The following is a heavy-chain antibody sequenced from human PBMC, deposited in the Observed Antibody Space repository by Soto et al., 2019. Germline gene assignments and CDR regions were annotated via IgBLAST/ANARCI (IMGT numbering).Heavy chain of an antibody. D-gene: IGHD4-4*01. V-gene: IGHV4-59*01. Sequence: SETLSLTCAVSGDSITSNHWNWIRQPPGRGLEWIGYIYNSGTTKYNPSLKSRVIISVGTSKNQLSLKLSSVTAADTAVYYCARVSMSTVSWGFDPWGQGTLVTVSS. CDR3: ARVSMSTVSWGFDP. CDR2: IYNSGTT. CDR1: GDSITSNH. J-gene: IGHJ5*02.